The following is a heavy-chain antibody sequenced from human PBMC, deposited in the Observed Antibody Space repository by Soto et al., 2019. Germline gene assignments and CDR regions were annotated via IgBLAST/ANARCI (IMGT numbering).Heavy chain of an antibody. CDR1: GFSLNTNGEG. CDR3: AHRVAFALAGQSISFDY. D-gene: IGHD6-19*01. CDR2: IYWNDDK. V-gene: IGHV2-5*01. Sequence: QITLKESGPPLVKPTQTLTLTCTLSGFSLNTNGEGVGWIRQPPGKALEWLALIYWNDDKRYTPSLKSRLTIAKDTSKNQVVLSMTNMDPVDTATYYCAHRVAFALAGQSISFDYWGQGTLITVSS. J-gene: IGHJ4*02.